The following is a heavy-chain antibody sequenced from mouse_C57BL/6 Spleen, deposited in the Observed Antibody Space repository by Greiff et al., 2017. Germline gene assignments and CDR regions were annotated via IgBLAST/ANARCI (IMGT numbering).Heavy chain of an antibody. Sequence: QVHVKQSGAELVRPGASVTLSCKASGYTFTDYEMHWVKQTPVHGLEWIGAIDPETGGTAYNQKFKGKAILTADKSSSTAYMELRSLTSEDSAVYYCARSGPLLGCWGQGTSVTVSS. CDR3: ARSGPLLGC. J-gene: IGHJ4*01. CDR2: IDPETGGT. CDR1: GYTFTDYE. D-gene: IGHD1-1*01. V-gene: IGHV1-15*01.